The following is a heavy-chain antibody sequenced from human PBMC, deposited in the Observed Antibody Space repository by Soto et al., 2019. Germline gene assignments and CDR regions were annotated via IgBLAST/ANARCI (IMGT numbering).Heavy chain of an antibody. D-gene: IGHD1-7*01. CDR2: IIPILGIA. V-gene: IGHV1-69*04. Sequence: SVKVSCKAPGGTFSSYTISWVRQAPGQGLEWMGRIIPILGIANYAQKFQGRVTITADKSTSTAYMELSSLRSEDTAVYYCAREFRDNWNYEAFDIWGQGTMVTVSS. CDR1: GGTFSSYT. J-gene: IGHJ3*02. CDR3: AREFRDNWNYEAFDI.